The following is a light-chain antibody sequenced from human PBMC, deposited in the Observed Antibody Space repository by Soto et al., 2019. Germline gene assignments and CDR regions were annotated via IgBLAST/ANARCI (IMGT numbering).Light chain of an antibody. CDR1: SSDVGSYNL. V-gene: IGLV2-23*01. Sequence: QSALTQPASVSGSPGQSITISYTGTSSDVGSYNLVSWYQQHPGKAPKLMIYEGSKRPSGVSNRFSGSKFGNTASLTISGLQAEDEADYYCCSYAGSSTNVIFGGGTKLTVL. CDR2: EGS. CDR3: CSYAGSSTNVI. J-gene: IGLJ2*01.